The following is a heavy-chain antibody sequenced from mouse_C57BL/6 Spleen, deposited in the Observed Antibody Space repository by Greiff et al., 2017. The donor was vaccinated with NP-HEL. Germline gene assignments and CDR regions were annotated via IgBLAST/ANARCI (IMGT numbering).Heavy chain of an antibody. CDR3: ARKDPSDAMDY. D-gene: IGHD3-1*01. Sequence: QVQLKQPGAELVMPGASVKLSCKASGYTFTSYWMHWVKQRPGQGLEWIGEIDPSDSYTYYNQKFKGKSTLSVDKSSSTADMQLSSLTSEDSAVYYCARKDPSDAMDYWGQGTSVTVSS. CDR2: IDPSDSYT. CDR1: GYTFTSYW. J-gene: IGHJ4*01. V-gene: IGHV1-69*01.